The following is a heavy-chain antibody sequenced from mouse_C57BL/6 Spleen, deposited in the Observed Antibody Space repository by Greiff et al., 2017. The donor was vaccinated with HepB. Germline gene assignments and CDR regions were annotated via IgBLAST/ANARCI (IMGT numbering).Heavy chain of an antibody. Sequence: VQLQQSGAELVKPGASVKISCKASGYAFSSYWMNWVKQRPGKGLEWIGQIYPGDGDTNYNGKFKGKATLTADKSSSTAYMQLSSLTSEDSAVYFCARITTVVAPHWYFDVWGTGTTVTVSS. CDR2: IYPGDGDT. CDR3: ARITTVVAPHWYFDV. CDR1: GYAFSSYW. J-gene: IGHJ1*03. V-gene: IGHV1-80*01. D-gene: IGHD1-1*01.